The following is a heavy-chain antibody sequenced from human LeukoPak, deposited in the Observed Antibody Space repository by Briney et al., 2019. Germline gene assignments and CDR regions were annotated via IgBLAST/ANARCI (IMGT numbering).Heavy chain of an antibody. Sequence: ASVKVSCKASGYTFTRYGISWVRQAPGQGLEWMGWISAYNGNTNYAQKLQGRVTMTTDTSTSTAYMELRSLRSDDTAVYYCARDGKWELLPYYFDYWGQGTLVTVSS. CDR2: ISAYNGNT. CDR3: ARDGKWELLPYYFDY. CDR1: GYTFTRYG. V-gene: IGHV1-18*01. J-gene: IGHJ4*02. D-gene: IGHD1-26*01.